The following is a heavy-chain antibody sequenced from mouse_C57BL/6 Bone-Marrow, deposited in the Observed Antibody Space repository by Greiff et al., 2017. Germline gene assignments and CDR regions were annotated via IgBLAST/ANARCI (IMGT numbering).Heavy chain of an antibody. Sequence: QVQLQQPGTELVKPGASVKLSCKASGYTFTSYWMHWVKQRPGQGLEWIGNINPSNGGTNYNEKFQSKATLTVDKSSSTAYMQLRSLTSEDSAVYYCARSPLLSDAMDYWGQGTSVTVSS. CDR1: GYTFTSYW. J-gene: IGHJ4*01. V-gene: IGHV1-53*01. D-gene: IGHD2-10*01. CDR3: ARSPLLSDAMDY. CDR2: INPSNGGT.